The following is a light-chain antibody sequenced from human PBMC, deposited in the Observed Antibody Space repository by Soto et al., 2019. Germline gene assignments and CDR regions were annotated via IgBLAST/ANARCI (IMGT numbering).Light chain of an antibody. Sequence: NFMLTQPHSVSESPGKTVTISCTRSSGSFDSDYVQWYQQRPGSAPIAVIYEDNQRPSGVPDRFSGSIDSSSTSASLTISGLQTEDEADYYCQSSDSSNHVVFGGGTQLTVL. CDR3: QSSDSSNHVV. J-gene: IGLJ2*01. CDR1: SGSFDSDY. V-gene: IGLV6-57*04. CDR2: EDN.